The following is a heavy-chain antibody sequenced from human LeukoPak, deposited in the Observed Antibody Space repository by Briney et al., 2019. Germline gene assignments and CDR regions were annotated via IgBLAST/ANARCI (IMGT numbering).Heavy chain of an antibody. CDR3: ARIAGSSSANY. V-gene: IGHV4-34*01. CDR1: GGSFSGYY. Sequence: SETLSLTCAVYGGSFSGYYWSWIRQPPGKGLEWIGEINHSGSTNYNPSLKSRVTISVDTSKNQFSLKLSSVTAADTAVYYCARIAGSSSANYWGQGTVVTVSS. D-gene: IGHD6-6*01. CDR2: INHSGST. J-gene: IGHJ4*02.